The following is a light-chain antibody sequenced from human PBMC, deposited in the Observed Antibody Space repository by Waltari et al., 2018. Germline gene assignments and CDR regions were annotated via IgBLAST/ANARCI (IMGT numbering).Light chain of an antibody. J-gene: IGLJ3*02. CDR3: CSYAGSSTWV. Sequence: QSVLTQPSSVSGAPGQRVTISCTGSTFNIGAGYDVHWYQQLPGTAPKVIIYEVNKRPAGVYNRFSGSKSGNTAFLTISGLQAEEEADYYCCSYAGSSTWVFGGGTELTVL. CDR1: TFNIGAGYD. CDR2: EVN. V-gene: IGLV1-40*01.